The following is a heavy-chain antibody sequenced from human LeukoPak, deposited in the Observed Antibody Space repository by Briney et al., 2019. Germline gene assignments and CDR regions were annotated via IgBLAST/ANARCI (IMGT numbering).Heavy chain of an antibody. CDR1: GFTFDDYA. D-gene: IGHD5-12*01. CDR3: AKGGYSGYDAFGTFDY. J-gene: IGHJ4*02. V-gene: IGHV3-43D*03. Sequence: GGSLRLSCAASGFTFDDYAMHWVRQAPGKGLEWVSLISWDGGSTYYADSVKGRFTISRDNSKNSLYLQMNSLRAEDTALYYCAKGGYSGYDAFGTFDYWGQGTLVTVSS. CDR2: ISWDGGST.